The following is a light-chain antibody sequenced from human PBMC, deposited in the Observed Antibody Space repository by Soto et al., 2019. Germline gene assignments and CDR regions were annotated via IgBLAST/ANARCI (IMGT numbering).Light chain of an antibody. Sequence: DIQLTQSPSFLSASVGDRVTITCRASQGISSYLAWYQQKVGNAPKVLIYAASTLQSGVPPRFSGGGSGTEFTLTISSLQPEDFATYYCQQLNSYPRTVGQGTRLEIK. CDR3: QQLNSYPRT. J-gene: IGKJ5*01. CDR1: QGISSY. CDR2: AAS. V-gene: IGKV1-9*01.